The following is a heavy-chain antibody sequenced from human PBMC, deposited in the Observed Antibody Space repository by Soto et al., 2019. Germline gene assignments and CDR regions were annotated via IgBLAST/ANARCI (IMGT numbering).Heavy chain of an antibody. J-gene: IGHJ4*02. CDR2: IMQDGNEI. CDR3: ARDTASRSYGSDY. V-gene: IGHV3-7*03. Sequence: EVHLVESGGGLVQPGGSLRLSCAASGFTFSNFYMSWARQAPGKGLEWVAHIMQDGNEIYYVDSVKGRFTISRDNAKSSLSLQMNSLRADDTAVYYGARDTASRSYGSDYWGQGTLVTVSS. D-gene: IGHD4-17*01. CDR1: GFTFSNFY.